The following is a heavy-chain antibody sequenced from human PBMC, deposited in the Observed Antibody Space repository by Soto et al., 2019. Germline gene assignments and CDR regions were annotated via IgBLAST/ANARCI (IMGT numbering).Heavy chain of an antibody. CDR2: IGSDGRPT. CDR1: GFPFSSYW. D-gene: IGHD2-15*01. J-gene: IGHJ4*02. V-gene: IGHV3-74*03. Sequence: PGGSLRLSCVASGFPFSSYWMHWIRQVPGKGLMWVSQIGSDGRPTTYADSVKGRFTISRDNARNSLYLQMNSLRAEDTAVYYCAREARGGGYFDYWGPGTPVTVSS. CDR3: AREARGGGYFDY.